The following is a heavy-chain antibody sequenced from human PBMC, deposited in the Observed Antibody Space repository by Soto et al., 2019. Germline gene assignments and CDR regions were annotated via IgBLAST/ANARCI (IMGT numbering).Heavy chain of an antibody. D-gene: IGHD5-12*01. CDR2: IYPGDSDT. J-gene: IGHJ3*02. CDR3: ARRGSIVATTLDAFDI. Sequence: EVQLVQSGAEVKKPGESLKISCKGSGYSFTSYWIGWVRQMPGKGLEWMGIIYPGDSDTRYSPSFQGQVTISADKSIXXAYLQWSSLKASDTAMYYCARRGSIVATTLDAFDIWGQGTMVTVSS. CDR1: GYSFTSYW. V-gene: IGHV5-51*03.